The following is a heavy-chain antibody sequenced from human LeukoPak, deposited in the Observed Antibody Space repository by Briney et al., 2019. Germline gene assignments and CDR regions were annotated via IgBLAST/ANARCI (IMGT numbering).Heavy chain of an antibody. V-gene: IGHV3-23*01. D-gene: IGHD3-22*01. J-gene: IGHJ4*02. CDR3: AKSSSEESSGYRFPDFDY. CDR1: GFTFSSYA. CDR2: ISGSSGST. Sequence: GGSLRLSCAASGFTFSSYAMSWVRQAPGKGLEWVSAISGSSGSTYYADSVKGRFTISRDNSKNTLYLQMNSLRAEDMAVYYCAKSSSEESSGYRFPDFDYWGQGTLVTVSS.